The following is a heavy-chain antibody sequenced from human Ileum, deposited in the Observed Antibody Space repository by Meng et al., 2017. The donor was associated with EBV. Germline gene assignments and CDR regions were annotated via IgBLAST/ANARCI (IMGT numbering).Heavy chain of an antibody. D-gene: IGHD6-19*01. J-gene: IGHJ4*02. CDR1: GVSTSRSNEN. CDR3: ARGYSSGWYYFDS. Sequence: GRERVKSRGTRWLTCTVPGVSTSRSNENWGWIRHSPGKGVGWVGNNHNSGTTYYNPSLKSRVTISVDTSKNQFSLKLSSVTAADTAVYYCARGYSSGWYYFDSWGQGTLVTVSS. CDR2: NHNSGTT. V-gene: IGHV4-39*01.